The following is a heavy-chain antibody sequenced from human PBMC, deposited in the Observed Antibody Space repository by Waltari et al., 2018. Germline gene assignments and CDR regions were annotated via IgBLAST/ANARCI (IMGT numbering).Heavy chain of an antibody. D-gene: IGHD3-16*02. J-gene: IGHJ6*02. V-gene: IGHV4-59*11. Sequence: QVQLQESGPGLVKPSETLSLTYTVSGGSISSHYWSWIRQPPWQRLEWIGYIYYSGSTNYNPSRKIRVTISVDTSKNQFSLKLSSVTAADTAVYYCARVKEYYDYIWGSYRLIYGMDVWGQGTTVTVSS. CDR2: IYYSGST. CDR1: GGSISSHY. CDR3: ARVKEYYDYIWGSYRLIYGMDV.